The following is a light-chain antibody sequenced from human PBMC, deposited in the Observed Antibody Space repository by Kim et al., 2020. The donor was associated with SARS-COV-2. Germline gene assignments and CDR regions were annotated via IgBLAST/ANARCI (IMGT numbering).Light chain of an antibody. V-gene: IGKV1D-13*01. CDR3: QQYKDYPVT. CDR2: DVS. J-gene: IGKJ5*01. CDR1: QALSTT. Sequence: AIQLTQSPSSLSASVGDRVIITCRASQALSTTLAWYQQRPGEAPNLLIYDVSTLQSGVSSRFSGLGSGTDFTLVINSLQPEDFATYYCQQYKDYPVTFGHGTRLEIK.